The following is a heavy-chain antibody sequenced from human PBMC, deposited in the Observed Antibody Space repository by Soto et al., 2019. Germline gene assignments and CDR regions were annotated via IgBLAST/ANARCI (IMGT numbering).Heavy chain of an antibody. Sequence: PGGSLRLSCAASGFTFDDYAMHWVRQAPGKGLEWVSGISWNSGSIGYADSVKGRFTISRDNAKNSLYLQMNSLRAEDTALYYCAKDRLVRGDFDYWGQGTLVTVSS. CDR2: ISWNSGSI. J-gene: IGHJ4*02. CDR1: GFTFDDYA. CDR3: AKDRLVRGDFDY. D-gene: IGHD3-10*01. V-gene: IGHV3-9*01.